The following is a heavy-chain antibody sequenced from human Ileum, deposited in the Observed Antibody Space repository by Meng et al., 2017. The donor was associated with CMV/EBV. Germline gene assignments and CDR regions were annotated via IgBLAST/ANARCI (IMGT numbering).Heavy chain of an antibody. CDR1: GFALSTSGVG. J-gene: IGHJ6*02. V-gene: IGHV2-5*01. D-gene: IGHD3-3*01. CDR2: IYWNDDK. Sequence: SGPTLVKPTQTLTLTCTFSGFALSTSGVGVGWIRQPPGKALEWLAPIYWNDDKRYSPSLKSRLTITKDTSKNQVVLTMTNMDPVDTATYYCAHRPDYDFWSGYYAGGTYGMDVWGQGTTVTVSS. CDR3: AHRPDYDFWSGYYAGGTYGMDV.